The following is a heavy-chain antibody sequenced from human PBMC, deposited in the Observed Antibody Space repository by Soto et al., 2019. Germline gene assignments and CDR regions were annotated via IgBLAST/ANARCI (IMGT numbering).Heavy chain of an antibody. J-gene: IGHJ4*02. CDR3: TTLYCSSTSCYWPY. CDR1: GFTFSNAR. D-gene: IGHD2-2*01. CDR2: IKSKTDGGTT. V-gene: IGHV3-15*01. Sequence: PGGSLRLSCAASGFTFSNARMSWVRQAPGKGLEWVGRIKSKTDGGTTDYAAPVKGRFTISRDDSKNTLYLQMNSLKTEDTAVYYCTTLYCSSTSCYWPYWGQGTLVTVSS.